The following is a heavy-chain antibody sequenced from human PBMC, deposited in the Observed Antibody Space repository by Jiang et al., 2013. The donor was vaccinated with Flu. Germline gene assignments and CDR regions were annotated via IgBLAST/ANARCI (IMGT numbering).Heavy chain of an antibody. CDR1: GYTLTELS. CDR2: FDPEDGET. Sequence: SGAEVKKPGASVKVSCKVSGYTLTELSMHWVRQAPGKGLEWMGGFDPEDGETIYAQKFQGRVTMTEDTSTDTAYMELSSLRSEDTAVYYCAILENGGFPPALQHYFDYWGQGTLVTVSS. J-gene: IGHJ4*02. CDR3: AILENGGFPPALQHYFDY. V-gene: IGHV1-24*01. D-gene: IGHD4-23*01.